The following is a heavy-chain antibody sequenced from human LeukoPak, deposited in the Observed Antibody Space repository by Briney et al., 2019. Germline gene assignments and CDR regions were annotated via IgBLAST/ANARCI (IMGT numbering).Heavy chain of an antibody. Sequence: ASMRVSCKASGYTFSHYYIHWIRQAPGQGLEWMGLINPKNGDTNFAQTFQGRVTMTRDTSITTAYMGLSRLSSDDTAVYYCARGWQINSSGGFVDPWGQGTLVTVSS. D-gene: IGHD6-6*01. CDR3: ARGWQINSSGGFVDP. CDR1: GYTFSHYY. V-gene: IGHV1-2*02. CDR2: INPKNGDT. J-gene: IGHJ5*02.